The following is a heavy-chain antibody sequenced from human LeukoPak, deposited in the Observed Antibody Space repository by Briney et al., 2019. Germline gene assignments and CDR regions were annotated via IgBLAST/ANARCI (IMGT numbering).Heavy chain of an antibody. J-gene: IGHJ2*01. V-gene: IGHV3-23*01. CDR2: ISGSGGST. CDR3: AKFHSPGRVTHFYWYFDL. CDR1: GFTFSSYA. Sequence: GGSLRLSCAASGFTFSSYAMSWVRQAPGKGLEWVSTISGSGGSTAYADSVKARFTLSRDNSKNTLFLQVNSLRADDTAVYYCAKFHSPGRVTHFYWYFDLWGRGTLVTVSS. D-gene: IGHD2-21*02.